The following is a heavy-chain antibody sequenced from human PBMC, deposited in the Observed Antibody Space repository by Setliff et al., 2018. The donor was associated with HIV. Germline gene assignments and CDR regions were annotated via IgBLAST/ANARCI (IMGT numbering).Heavy chain of an antibody. CDR2: IYTSGDT. Sequence: PSETLSLTCAVSGYSISSGYYWGWIRQPPGRGLEWIGRIYTSGDTNYNPSLKSRVTISMDTSKKQFSLKLRSVTAADTAVYYCAREAEQDYDVVTETLVEGAYIQFWGQGSLVTVSS. D-gene: IGHD3-9*01. V-gene: IGHV4-38-2*02. CDR1: GYSISSGYY. CDR3: AREAEQDYDVVTETLVEGAYIQF. J-gene: IGHJ1*01.